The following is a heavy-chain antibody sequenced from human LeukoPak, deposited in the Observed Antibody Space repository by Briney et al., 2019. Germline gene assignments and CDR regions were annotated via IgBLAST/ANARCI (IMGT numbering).Heavy chain of an antibody. J-gene: IGHJ4*02. CDR2: IYSGGST. V-gene: IGHV3-53*01. CDR3: ASCGGDCSRLYFDY. D-gene: IGHD2-21*02. CDR1: GFTVSSNY. Sequence: GGSLRPSCAASGFTVSSNYMSWVRQAPGKGLEWVSVIYSGGSTYYADSVKGRFTISRDNSKHTLYLQMNSLRAEDTAVYYCASCGGDCSRLYFDYWGQGTLVTVSS.